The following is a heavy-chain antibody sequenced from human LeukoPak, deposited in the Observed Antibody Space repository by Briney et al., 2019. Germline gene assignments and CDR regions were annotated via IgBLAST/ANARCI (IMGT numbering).Heavy chain of an antibody. CDR3: AKGRRGYDSSGYFFDC. D-gene: IGHD3-22*01. V-gene: IGHV3-23*01. CDR1: GFTFNSYG. Sequence: GGSLRLSCAASGFTFNSYGMNWVRQAPGKGLEWVSGISGGGVSPYYADSVKGRFTISRDDSKNTLYLQMNSLRAEDTAVYYCAKGRRGYDSSGYFFDCWGQGTLVTVSS. CDR2: ISGGGVSP. J-gene: IGHJ4*02.